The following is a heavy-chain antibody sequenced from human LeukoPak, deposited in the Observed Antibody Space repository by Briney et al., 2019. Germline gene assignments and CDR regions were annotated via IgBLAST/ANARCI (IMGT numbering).Heavy chain of an antibody. CDR2: IYHSGST. D-gene: IGHD4-23*01. J-gene: IGHJ4*02. V-gene: IGHV4-59*01. CDR3: ARDLYGGNSGVFDY. Sequence: SETLSLTCTVSGRSITTYYWSWIRQPPGKGLEWIAYIYHSGSTNYNPSLKSRVTISIDTSKNQFSLKLSSVTAADTAVYYCARDLYGGNSGVFDYWGQGTLVTVSS. CDR1: GRSITTYY.